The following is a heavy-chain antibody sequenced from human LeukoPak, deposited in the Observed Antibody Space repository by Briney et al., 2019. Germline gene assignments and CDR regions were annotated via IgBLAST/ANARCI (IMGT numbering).Heavy chain of an antibody. V-gene: IGHV4-59*01. Sequence: SETLSLTCTVSGGSISSYYWSWIRQPPGKGLEWIGYIYYSGSTNYNPSLKSRVTISVDTSKNQFSLKLSSVTAADTAVYYCARYSEYSYGYGPLDYWGQGTLVTVSS. CDR3: ARYSEYSYGYGPLDY. J-gene: IGHJ4*02. CDR2: IYYSGST. D-gene: IGHD5-18*01. CDR1: GGSISSYY.